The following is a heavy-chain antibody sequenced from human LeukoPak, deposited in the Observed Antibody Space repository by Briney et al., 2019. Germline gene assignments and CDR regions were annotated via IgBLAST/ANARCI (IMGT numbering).Heavy chain of an antibody. CDR3: ASEGRGIVVVPAATREPQDY. Sequence: ASVKVSCKASGYTFTSYDINWVRQATGQGLEWMGWMNPNSGNTGYAQKFQGRVTMTRNTSISTAYMELSSLRSEDTAVYYCASEGRGIVVVPAATREPQDYWGQGTLVTVSS. V-gene: IGHV1-8*01. CDR2: MNPNSGNT. J-gene: IGHJ4*02. CDR1: GYTFTSYD. D-gene: IGHD2-2*01.